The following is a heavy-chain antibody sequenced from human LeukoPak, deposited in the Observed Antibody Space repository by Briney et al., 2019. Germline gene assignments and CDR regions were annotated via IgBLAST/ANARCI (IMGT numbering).Heavy chain of an antibody. D-gene: IGHD3-22*01. Sequence: PRGSLRLSCAASGFTFSSYAMSWVRQAPGKGLEWVSPISGSGGSTYYADSVKGRFTISRDNSKNTLYLQMNSLRAEDTAVYYCAKGAKYYYDSSGFYFDYWGQGTLVTVSS. V-gene: IGHV3-23*01. CDR2: ISGSGGST. J-gene: IGHJ4*02. CDR1: GFTFSSYA. CDR3: AKGAKYYYDSSGFYFDY.